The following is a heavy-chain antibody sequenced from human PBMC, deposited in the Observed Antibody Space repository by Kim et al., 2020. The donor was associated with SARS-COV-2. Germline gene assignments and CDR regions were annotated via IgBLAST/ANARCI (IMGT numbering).Heavy chain of an antibody. D-gene: IGHD3-9*01. CDR1: GYSISSGYY. CDR3: ARRDSNYDILTGCYSQFDY. J-gene: IGHJ4*02. CDR2: IYHSGST. V-gene: IGHV4-38-2*02. Sequence: SETLSLTCTVSGYSISSGYYWGWIRQPPGKGLEWIGSIYHSGSTYYNPSLKSRVTISVDTSKNQFSLKLSSVTAADTAVYYCARRDSNYDILTGCYSQFDYLGQGTLVTVSS.